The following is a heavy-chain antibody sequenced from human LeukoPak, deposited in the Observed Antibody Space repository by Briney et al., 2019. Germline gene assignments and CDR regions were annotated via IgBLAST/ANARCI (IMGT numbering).Heavy chain of an antibody. CDR3: ARASRPRVVPSARQYYFDY. D-gene: IGHD2-2*01. J-gene: IGHJ4*02. Sequence: ASVKVSCKASGYTFTSYDINWVQQATGQGLEWMGWMNPSSGNTGYAQKFQGRVTMTRNTSISTAYMELSSLRSEDTAVYYCARASRPRVVPSARQYYFDYWGQGTLVTVSS. V-gene: IGHV1-8*01. CDR2: MNPSSGNT. CDR1: GYTFTSYD.